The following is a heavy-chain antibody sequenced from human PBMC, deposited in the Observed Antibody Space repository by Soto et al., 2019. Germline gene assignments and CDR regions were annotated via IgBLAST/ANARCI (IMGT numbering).Heavy chain of an antibody. CDR2: INPNSGGT. CDR3: ASSDSSRYYLYPQYYYYYGMDV. V-gene: IGHV1-2*02. D-gene: IGHD3-22*01. CDR1: GYTFTGYY. J-gene: IGHJ6*02. Sequence: GASVKVSCKASGYTFTGYYMHWVRQAPGQGLEWMGWINPNSGGTNYAQKFQGGVTMTRDTSISTAYMELSRLRSDDTAVYYCASSDSSRYYLYPQYYYYYGMDVWGQGTTVTVSS.